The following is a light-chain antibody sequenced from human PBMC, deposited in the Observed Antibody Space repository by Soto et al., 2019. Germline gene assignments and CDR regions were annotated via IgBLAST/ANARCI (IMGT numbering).Light chain of an antibody. CDR2: EVS. CDR1: SSDVGAYNF. CDR3: SSYTGSSTLL. V-gene: IGLV2-14*01. Sequence: QSALTQPASESGSPGQSITISCTGTSSDVGAYNFVSWYQQYPGKAPKLILYEVSNRPSGVSNRFSGSKSGNTASLTISGLQPEDEADYYCSSYTGSSTLLFGGGTKLTVL. J-gene: IGLJ2*01.